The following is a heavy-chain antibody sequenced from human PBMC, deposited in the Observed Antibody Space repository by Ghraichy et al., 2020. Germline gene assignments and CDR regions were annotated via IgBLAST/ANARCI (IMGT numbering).Heavy chain of an antibody. Sequence: SETLSLTCAVYGGSFSGYYWSWIRQPPGKGLEWIGEINHSGSTNYNPSLKSRVTISVDTSKNQFSLKLSSVTAADTAVYYCARAIAAAYGFDPWGQGTLVTVSS. D-gene: IGHD6-13*01. CDR1: GGSFSGYY. CDR3: ARAIAAAYGFDP. V-gene: IGHV4-34*01. J-gene: IGHJ5*02. CDR2: INHSGST.